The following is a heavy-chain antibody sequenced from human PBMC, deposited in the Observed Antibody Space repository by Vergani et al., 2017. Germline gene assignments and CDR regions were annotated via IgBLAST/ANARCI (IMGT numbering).Heavy chain of an antibody. CDR2: ISGGGHTK. J-gene: IGHJ4*02. CDR1: GFTFSDYY. V-gene: IGHV3-11*04. D-gene: IGHD1-7*01. CDR3: ARDLLPGTLLLLAY. Sequence: QVQLVESGGGLVKPGGSLRLSCAASGFTFSDYYMTWIRQAPGKGLEWISYISGGGHTKYYADSVKGRFAISRDNAKNSLYLQMNNLRVEDTAVYYCARDLLPGTLLLLAYWGQGTLISVSS.